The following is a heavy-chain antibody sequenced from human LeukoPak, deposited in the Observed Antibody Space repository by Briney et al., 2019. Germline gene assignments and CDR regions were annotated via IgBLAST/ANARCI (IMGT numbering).Heavy chain of an antibody. CDR1: GGSISSYY. V-gene: IGHV4-59*12. D-gene: IGHD3-10*01. J-gene: IGHJ5*02. CDR3: ARGWGILWFGELLGNWFDP. Sequence: NPSETLSLTCTVSGGSISSYYWSWIRQPPGKGLECIGYLYYSRNTTYNPSLKSRVTISLDTSKNQFSLKLSSVTAADTAVYYCARGWGILWFGELLGNWFDPWGQGTLVTVSS. CDR2: LYYSRNT.